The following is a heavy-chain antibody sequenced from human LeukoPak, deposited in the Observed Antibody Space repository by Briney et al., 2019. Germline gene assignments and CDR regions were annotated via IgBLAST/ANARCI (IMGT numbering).Heavy chain of an antibody. J-gene: IGHJ6*04. CDR2: ISYDGSNK. V-gene: IGHV3-30*18. CDR1: GFTFSSCG. Sequence: SGGSLRLSCAASGFTFSSCGMHWVRQAPGKGLEWVAVISYDGSNKYYADSVKGRFTISRDNSKNTLYLQMNSLRAEDTAVYYCAKDQRGPAAMLYYYYYGMDVWGKGTTVTVSS. D-gene: IGHD2-2*01. CDR3: AKDQRGPAAMLYYYYYGMDV.